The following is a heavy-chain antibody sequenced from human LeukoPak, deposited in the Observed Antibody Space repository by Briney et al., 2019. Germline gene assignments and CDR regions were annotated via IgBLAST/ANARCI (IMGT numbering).Heavy chain of an antibody. J-gene: IGHJ4*02. CDR1: GGTFSSYA. Sequence: SVKVSCKASGGTFSSYAISWVRQAPGQGLEWMGGIIPIFGTANYAQKFQGRVTITADESTSTAYMELSSLRSEDTAVYYCARDRGWREMATIFDYWGQGTLVTVSS. D-gene: IGHD5-24*01. V-gene: IGHV1-69*13. CDR2: IIPIFGTA. CDR3: ARDRGWREMATIFDY.